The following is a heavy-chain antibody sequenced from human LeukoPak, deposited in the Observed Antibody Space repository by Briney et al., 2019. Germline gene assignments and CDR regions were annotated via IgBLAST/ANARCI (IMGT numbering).Heavy chain of an antibody. D-gene: IGHD3-10*01. CDR3: ATGNKRRLLWLGELFALDY. CDR2: ISGSGGST. V-gene: IGHV3-23*01. J-gene: IGHJ4*02. Sequence: GGSLRLSCAASGFTFSSYAMSWVRQAPGKGLEWVSAISGSGGSTYYADSVKGRFTISRDNSKNTLYLQMNSLRAEDTAVYYCATGNKRRLLWLGELFALDYWGQGTLVTVSS. CDR1: GFTFSSYA.